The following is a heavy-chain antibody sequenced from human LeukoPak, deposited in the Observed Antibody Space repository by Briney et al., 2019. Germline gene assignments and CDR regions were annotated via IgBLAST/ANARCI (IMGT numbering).Heavy chain of an antibody. Sequence: GGSLRLSCSASGFTFSLYAMHWVRQAPGRGLEYVSAITSNGGSTYYADSVRGRFTISRDNSKNTLYLHMSTLRPEDTAVYYCAYSSGYYHWGQGTLVTVSS. CDR3: AYSSGYYH. D-gene: IGHD3-22*01. J-gene: IGHJ1*01. CDR2: ITSNGGST. CDR1: GFTFSLYA. V-gene: IGHV3-64D*06.